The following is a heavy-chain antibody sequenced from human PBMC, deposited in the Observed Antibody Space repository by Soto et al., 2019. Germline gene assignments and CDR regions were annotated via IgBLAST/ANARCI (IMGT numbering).Heavy chain of an antibody. V-gene: IGHV3-23*04. CDR1: GFTASSSA. J-gene: IGHJ4*02. CDR2: INGADSVGTATT. Sequence: EVQLVVSGGGLVQPGGSLTLSCEASGFTASSSAMGWVRRAPGKGLEWVSSINGADSVGTATTYYAESLKGRVTISRDHFKTTLYLQLNSLRPEDTAVYFCAKDWRDVPYYFDYWGQGALVTVSS. CDR3: AKDWRDVPYYFDY.